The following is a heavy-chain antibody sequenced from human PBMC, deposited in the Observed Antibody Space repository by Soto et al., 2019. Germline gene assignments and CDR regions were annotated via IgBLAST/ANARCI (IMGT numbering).Heavy chain of an antibody. CDR1: GFTVSSNY. CDR2: IYSGGST. D-gene: IGHD3-3*01. Sequence: GGSLRLSCAASGFTVSSNYMSWVRQAPGKGLEWVSVIYSGGSTYYADSVKGRFTISRDNSKNTLYLQMNSLRAEDTAVYYCARNDFWSGFYHYYGMDVWGQGTTVAVSS. J-gene: IGHJ6*02. CDR3: ARNDFWSGFYHYYGMDV. V-gene: IGHV3-53*01.